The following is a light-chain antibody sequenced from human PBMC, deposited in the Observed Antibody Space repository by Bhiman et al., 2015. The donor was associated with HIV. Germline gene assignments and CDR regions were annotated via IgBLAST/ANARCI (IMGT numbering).Light chain of an antibody. CDR2: DVS. CDR1: SSDVGGYNY. Sequence: QSALTQPASVSGSPGQSITISCTGTSSDVGGYNYVSWYQQYPGKAPKLMIYDVSNRPSGVPNRFSGSKSDNTASLTISGLQAEDEADYYCSSKTTSPTFHVLFGGGTKLTVL. CDR3: SSKTTSPTFHVL. J-gene: IGLJ2*01. V-gene: IGLV2-14*03.